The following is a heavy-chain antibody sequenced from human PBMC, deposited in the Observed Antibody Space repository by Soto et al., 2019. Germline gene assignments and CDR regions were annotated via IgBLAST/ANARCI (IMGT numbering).Heavy chain of an antibody. V-gene: IGHV1-18*01. Sequence: QVQLVQSGAEVRKPGASVKVSCKASGYTFTTYGISWVRQAPGQGLEWMGWISGYNGHTKYAQKFQGRVTMTTATSXXPVYMDLRSLRSDDTAVYYCAREGEMPYYYYGLDVWGQGTTVTVSS. J-gene: IGHJ6*02. CDR3: AREGEMPYYYYGLDV. D-gene: IGHD3-16*01. CDR1: GYTFTTYG. CDR2: ISGYNGHT.